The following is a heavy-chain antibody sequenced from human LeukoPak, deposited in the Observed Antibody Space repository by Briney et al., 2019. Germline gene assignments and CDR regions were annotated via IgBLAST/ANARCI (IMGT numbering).Heavy chain of an antibody. CDR3: ASARALYGYSGYDEPYFDY. D-gene: IGHD5-12*01. V-gene: IGHV3-30*09. CDR2: ISYDGSNE. CDR1: GFTFSSYA. Sequence: GGSLRLSCAASGFTFSSYAMHWVRQAPGKGLEWVALISYDGSNEYYADSVQGRFAVSRDNSKNTLYLQMSSLGTEDTAVYYCASARALYGYSGYDEPYFDYWGQGTLVTVSS. J-gene: IGHJ4*02.